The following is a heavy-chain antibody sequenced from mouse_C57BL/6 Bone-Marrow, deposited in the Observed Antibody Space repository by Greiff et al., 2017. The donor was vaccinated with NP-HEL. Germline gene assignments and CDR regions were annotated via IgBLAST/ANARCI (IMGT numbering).Heavy chain of an antibody. J-gene: IGHJ4*01. CDR3: ARVYYYGSSPFYAMDY. V-gene: IGHV1-26*01. CDR1: GYTFTDYY. CDR2: INPNNGGT. D-gene: IGHD1-1*01. Sequence: VQLQQSGPELVKPGASVKISCKASGYTFTDYYMNWVKQSHGKSLEWIGDINPNNGGTSYNQKFKGKATLTVDKSSSTAYMELRSLTSEDSAVYYCARVYYYGSSPFYAMDYWGQGTSVTVSS.